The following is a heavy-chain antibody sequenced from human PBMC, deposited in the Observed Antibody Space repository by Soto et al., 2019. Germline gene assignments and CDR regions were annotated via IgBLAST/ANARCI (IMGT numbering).Heavy chain of an antibody. CDR1: GGPISSGGYY. CDR2: IYYSGST. J-gene: IGHJ5*02. V-gene: IGHV4-31*03. Sequence: SETLSLTCTVSGGPISSGGYYWSWIRQHPGKGLEWIGYIYYSGSTYYNPSLKSRVTISVDTSKNQFSLKLSSVTAADTAVYYCARGMTNSNWFDPRGQGTLVTVS. D-gene: IGHD4-17*01. CDR3: ARGMTNSNWFDP.